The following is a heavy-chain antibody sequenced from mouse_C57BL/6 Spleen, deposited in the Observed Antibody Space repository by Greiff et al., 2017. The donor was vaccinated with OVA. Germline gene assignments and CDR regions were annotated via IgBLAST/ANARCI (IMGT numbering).Heavy chain of an antibody. V-gene: IGHV5-17*01. CDR1: GFTFSDYG. D-gene: IGHD2-13*01. Sequence: EVQGVESGGGLVKPGGSLKLSCAASGFTFSDYGMHWVRQAPEKGLEWVAYISSGSSTIYYADTVKGRFTISRDNAKNTLFLQMTSLRSEDTAMYYCARPGVYYGEGDYFDYWGQGTTLTVSS. CDR2: ISSGSSTI. J-gene: IGHJ2*01. CDR3: ARPGVYYGEGDYFDY.